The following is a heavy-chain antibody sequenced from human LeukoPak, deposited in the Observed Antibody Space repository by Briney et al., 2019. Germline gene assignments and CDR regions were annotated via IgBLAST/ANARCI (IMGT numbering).Heavy chain of an antibody. J-gene: IGHJ4*02. CDR3: AKTGGPWD. V-gene: IGHV3-53*01. Sequence: PGGSLRLSCAASGFTVGSSFMTWVRQAPGKGLEWVSVIFSDGTTYYTGSVKGRFSISRDNSKNTLYLQLNSLRVEDTAAYYCAKTGGPWDWGQGTLVTVSS. D-gene: IGHD7-27*01. CDR2: IFSDGTT. CDR1: GFTVGSSF.